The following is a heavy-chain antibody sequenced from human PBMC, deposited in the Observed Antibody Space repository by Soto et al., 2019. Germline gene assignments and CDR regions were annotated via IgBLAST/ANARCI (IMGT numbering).Heavy chain of an antibody. V-gene: IGHV4-59*01. CDR1: GGSLSGYY. J-gene: IGHJ6*02. Sequence: PSETLSLTCSVSGGSLSGYYWTWIRQPPGRGLEWIAYIHYDGSTNYNPSLKGRVTISVDTSKNQFSLRLSSVTAADTALYYCARLQSTDYFYGMDVWGQGTTVTVSS. CDR2: IHYDGST. CDR3: ARLQSTDYFYGMDV.